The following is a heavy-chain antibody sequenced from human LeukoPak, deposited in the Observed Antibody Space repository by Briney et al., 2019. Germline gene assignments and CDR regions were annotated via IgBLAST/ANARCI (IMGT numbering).Heavy chain of an antibody. CDR3: AKKVGLVSAPLYYFDV. CDR1: GFTFSSYA. Sequence: GGPLRLSCAASGFTFSSYAMSWVRQAPGKGLEWVSAISGPAGSWDYADSVKGRFTISRDNSKNTLFLQMNSLRAEDTAIYYCAKKVGLVSAPLYYFDVWGQGTLVTVSS. CDR2: ISGPAGSW. J-gene: IGHJ4*02. V-gene: IGHV3-23*01. D-gene: IGHD5/OR15-5a*01.